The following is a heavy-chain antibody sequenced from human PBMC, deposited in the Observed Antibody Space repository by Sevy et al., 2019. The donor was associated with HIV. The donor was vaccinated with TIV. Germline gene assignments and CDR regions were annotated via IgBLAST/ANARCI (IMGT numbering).Heavy chain of an antibody. Sequence: GGSLRLSCAASGFTVNSNYMTWVRQAPGKGLEGVSVIHSDDTTYHADSVKDRFTISRDKFKNKLYLHMSSLRAEDTAVYYCARGKSGYGYVLNYWGQGTLVIVSS. CDR3: ARGKSGYGYVLNY. J-gene: IGHJ4*02. D-gene: IGHD5-18*01. CDR2: IHSDDTT. V-gene: IGHV3-66*01. CDR1: GFTVNSNY.